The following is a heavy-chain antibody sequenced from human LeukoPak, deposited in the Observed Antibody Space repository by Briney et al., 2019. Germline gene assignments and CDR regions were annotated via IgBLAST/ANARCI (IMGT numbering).Heavy chain of an antibody. V-gene: IGHV3-23*01. Sequence: GGSLRLSCATSGFTFSSYGMHWVRQAPGKGLEWVSAISGSGGSTYYADSVKGRFTISRDNSKNTLYLQMNSLRAEDTAVYYCAKDLWKVVPTTPSHYWGQGTLVTVSS. CDR3: AKDLWKVVPTTPSHY. CDR2: ISGSGGST. J-gene: IGHJ4*02. CDR1: GFTFSSYG. D-gene: IGHD2-2*01.